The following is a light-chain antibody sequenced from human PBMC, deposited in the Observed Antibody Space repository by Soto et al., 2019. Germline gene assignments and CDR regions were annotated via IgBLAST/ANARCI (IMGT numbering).Light chain of an antibody. V-gene: IGKV1-5*03. CDR3: QQYNSYSGT. CDR1: QTISTW. CDR2: KAS. Sequence: DIQITQSPSTLSASVGDRVTITCRASQTISTWLAWYQQKPGKAPKLLIYKASSLESGVPSRFSGSGSGTEFTLTISSLQPDDFATYYCQQYNSYSGTFGQGTKVDI. J-gene: IGKJ1*01.